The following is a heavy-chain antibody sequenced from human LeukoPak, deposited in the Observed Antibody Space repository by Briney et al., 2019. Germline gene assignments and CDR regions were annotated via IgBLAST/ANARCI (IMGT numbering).Heavy chain of an antibody. J-gene: IGHJ4*02. Sequence: SETLSLTCAVYGGTFSGYYWSWIRQPPGKGLEWIGEINHSGSTNYNPSLKSRVTISVDTSKNQFSLKLSSVTAADTAVYYCGRGPGRRGSYAFDSGGKEPLVTVSS. CDR3: GRGPGRRGSYAFDS. CDR1: GGTFSGYY. V-gene: IGHV4-34*01. CDR2: INHSGST. D-gene: IGHD1-26*01.